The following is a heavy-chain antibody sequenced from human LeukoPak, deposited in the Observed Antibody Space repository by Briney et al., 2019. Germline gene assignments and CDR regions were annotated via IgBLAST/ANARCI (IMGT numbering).Heavy chain of an antibody. CDR2: IDWDDDK. V-gene: IGHV2-70*11. CDR1: GFSLSTSGMC. CDR3: ARMANNYYDSSGYYPPDY. Sequence: SGPALVNPTQPLTLTCTFSGFSLSTSGMCVSWIRQPPGKALEWLARIDWDDDKYYSTSLKTRLTISKDASKNQVVLTMTNMDPVDTATYYCARMANNYYDSSGYYPPDYWGQGTLVTVSS. J-gene: IGHJ4*02. D-gene: IGHD3-22*01.